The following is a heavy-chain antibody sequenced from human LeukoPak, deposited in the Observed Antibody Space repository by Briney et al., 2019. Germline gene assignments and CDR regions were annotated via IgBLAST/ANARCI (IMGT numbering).Heavy chain of an antibody. CDR3: AKDFRSSSWHDAFDI. Sequence: GKSLRLSCAASGFTFSSSGMHWVRQAPGKGLEWVAVTPYDGSNKDYADSVKGRFTISRDNSNNTLYLQMNSLRAEDTAVYYCAKDFRSSSWHDAFDIWGQGTMVTVSS. CDR1: GFTFSSSG. D-gene: IGHD6-13*01. V-gene: IGHV3-30*18. CDR2: TPYDGSNK. J-gene: IGHJ3*02.